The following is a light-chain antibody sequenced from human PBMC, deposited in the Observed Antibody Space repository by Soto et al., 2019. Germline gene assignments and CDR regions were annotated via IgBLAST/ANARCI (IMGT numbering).Light chain of an antibody. CDR3: SSYAGSNNLV. V-gene: IGLV2-8*01. J-gene: IGLJ3*02. CDR1: SSDVGGYNY. CDR2: EVS. Sequence: QSALTQPPSASGSPGQSVTISCTGTSSDVGGYNYVSWYQQHPGKAPKLMIYEVSKRPSGVPDRCSGSKSGNTASLTVSGLQAEDEADCYCSSYAGSNNLVFGGGTKLTFL.